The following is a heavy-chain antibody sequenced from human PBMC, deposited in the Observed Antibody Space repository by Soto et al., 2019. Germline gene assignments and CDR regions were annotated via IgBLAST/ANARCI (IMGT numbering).Heavy chain of an antibody. Sequence: SETLSLTCTVSGGSISSSSYYWGWIRQPPGKGLEWIGSIYYSGSTYYNPSLKSRVTISVDTSKNQFSLKLSSVTAADTAVYYCAREEVSSGRYDLRRSFDYWGQGTLVTVSS. J-gene: IGHJ4*02. CDR2: IYYSGST. V-gene: IGHV4-39*01. D-gene: IGHD6-19*01. CDR3: AREEVSSGRYDLRRSFDY. CDR1: GGSISSSSYY.